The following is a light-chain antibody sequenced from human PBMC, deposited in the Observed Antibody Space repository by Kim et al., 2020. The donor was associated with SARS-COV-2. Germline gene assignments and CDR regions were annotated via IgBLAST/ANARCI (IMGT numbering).Light chain of an antibody. CDR2: DAS. CDR1: QSVGHY. J-gene: IGKJ1*01. V-gene: IGKV3-11*01. CDR3: QQRNNWPQT. Sequence: LSPGESAPLSCRASQSVGHYLAWYQQKPGQAPRLLIYDASNRATAIPDRFTGSGSGTDFTLTIGSLEPEDCAVYFCQQRNNWPQTFGQGTKVDIK.